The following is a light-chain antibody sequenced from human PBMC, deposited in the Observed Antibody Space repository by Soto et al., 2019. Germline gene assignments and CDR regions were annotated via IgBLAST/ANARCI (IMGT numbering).Light chain of an antibody. CDR1: ASNIGANYD. Sequence: QSVLTQPPSVSGAPGQRVTISCTGGASNIGANYDVHWYQQLPGTAPKLLIYGTSNRPSGVPDRFSGSKSGTSASLAITGLQAEDEAHYYCQAYDYSLTAFVFGGGTKVTAL. V-gene: IGLV1-40*01. CDR2: GTS. CDR3: QAYDYSLTAFV. J-gene: IGLJ3*02.